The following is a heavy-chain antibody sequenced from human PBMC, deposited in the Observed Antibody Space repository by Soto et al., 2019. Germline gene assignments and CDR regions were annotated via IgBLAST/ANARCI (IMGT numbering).Heavy chain of an antibody. D-gene: IGHD2-15*01. CDR3: ATTYCSGGYCFSSEY. V-gene: IGHV3-21*01. J-gene: IGHJ4*02. CDR2: ITSDSSDI. CDR1: GITFRSYS. Sequence: PGGSLRLSCAASGITFRSYSVSWVRQAPGKGLEWVASITSDSSDIYYEDSVKGRFTISRDNGENPLYLQMTSLGAEDTGVYYCATTYCSGGYCFSSEYWGQGVLVTVSS.